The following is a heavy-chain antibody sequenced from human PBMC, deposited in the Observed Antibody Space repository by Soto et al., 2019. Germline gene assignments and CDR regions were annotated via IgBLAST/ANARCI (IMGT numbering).Heavy chain of an antibody. Sequence: QVQLVQSGAEVKKPGASVRISCRASGYSFTSTYVPWVRQAPGQGPEWMGIINPAGGTTYSAQKFQGRLTITSDTSTDTVFMDLNDLTSEDTAVYFCALKVVTYYDNWGQGTLLTVSS. CDR2: INPAGGTT. V-gene: IGHV1-46*01. D-gene: IGHD2-21*02. CDR1: GYSFTSTY. J-gene: IGHJ4*02. CDR3: ALKVVTYYDN.